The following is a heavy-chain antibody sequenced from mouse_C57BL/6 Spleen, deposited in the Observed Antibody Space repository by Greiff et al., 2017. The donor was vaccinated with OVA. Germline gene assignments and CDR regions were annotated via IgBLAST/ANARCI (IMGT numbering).Heavy chain of an antibody. J-gene: IGHJ2*01. CDR3: AREGRLNYFDY. D-gene: IGHD2-4*01. CDR2: INPGSGGT. CDR1: GYAFTNYL. Sequence: QVQLKESGAELVRPGTSVKVSCKASGYAFTNYLIEWVKQRPGQGLEWIGVINPGSGGTNYNEKFKGKATLTADKSSSTAYMQLSSLTSEDSAVYFCAREGRLNYFDYWGQGTTLTVSS. V-gene: IGHV1-54*01.